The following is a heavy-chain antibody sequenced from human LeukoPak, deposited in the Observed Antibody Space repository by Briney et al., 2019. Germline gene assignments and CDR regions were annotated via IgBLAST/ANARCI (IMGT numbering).Heavy chain of an antibody. CDR3: ATDYYDSSGYYYFDY. CDR1: GYTRTELS. D-gene: IGHD3-22*01. Sequence: GASVKVSCKVSGYTRTELSMHWVRQAPGKGLEWMGGFDPEDGETIYAQKFQGRVTMTEDTSTDTAYMELSSLRSEDTAVYYCATDYYDSSGYYYFDYWGQGTLVTVSS. CDR2: FDPEDGET. J-gene: IGHJ4*02. V-gene: IGHV1-24*01.